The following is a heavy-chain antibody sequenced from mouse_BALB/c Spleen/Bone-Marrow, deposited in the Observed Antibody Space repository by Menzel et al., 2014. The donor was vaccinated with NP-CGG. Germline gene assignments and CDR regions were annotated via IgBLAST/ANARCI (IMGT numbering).Heavy chain of an antibody. CDR3: ARIFPFDY. CDR2: IYPGDDDT. V-gene: IGHV1-87*01. J-gene: IGHJ2*01. Sequence: VQLQESGAELARPGASVKLSCKASGYTFTSYWMQWVKQRPGQGLEWIGAIYPGDDDTGYTQKFKAKATLTADKSSTTAYMQPSSLTYEDSAVCYCARIFPFDYWSQGTTLTVSS. CDR1: GYTFTSYW.